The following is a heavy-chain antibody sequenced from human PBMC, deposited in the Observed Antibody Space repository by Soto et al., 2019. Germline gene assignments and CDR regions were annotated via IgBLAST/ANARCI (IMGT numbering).Heavy chain of an antibody. Sequence: GGSLRLSCAASGFTLSSYAMSWVRQAPGKGLEWVSAISGSGGSTYYADSVKGRFTISRDNSKNTLYLQMNSLRAEDTAVYYCAKANVVVVPAASYYFDYWGQGTLVTVSS. D-gene: IGHD2-2*01. CDR3: AKANVVVVPAASYYFDY. V-gene: IGHV3-23*01. CDR1: GFTLSSYA. J-gene: IGHJ4*02. CDR2: ISGSGGST.